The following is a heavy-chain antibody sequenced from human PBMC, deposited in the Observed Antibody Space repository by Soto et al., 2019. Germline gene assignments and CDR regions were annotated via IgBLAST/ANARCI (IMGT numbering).Heavy chain of an antibody. V-gene: IGHV4-34*01. CDR3: ARGNYYGSGNHLSPFDY. D-gene: IGHD3-10*01. Sequence: SETLSLTCAVYGGSFSGYYWSWIRQPPGKGLEWIGEINHSESTNYNPSLKSRVTISVDTSKNQFSLKLSSVTAADTAVYYCARGNYYGSGNHLSPFDYWGQGTLVTVSS. J-gene: IGHJ4*02. CDR2: INHSEST. CDR1: GGSFSGYY.